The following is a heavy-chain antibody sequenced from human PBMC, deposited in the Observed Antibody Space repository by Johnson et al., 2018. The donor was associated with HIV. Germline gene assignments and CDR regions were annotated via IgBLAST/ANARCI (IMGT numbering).Heavy chain of an antibody. CDR3: ARRMVQGVIITSGAFDI. Sequence: VQLVESGGGLVQPGGSLRLSCAASGFTVSSNYMSWVRQAPGKGLEWVSIIYSGGSTYYADSVKGQFTISRDNSKNTLYLQMNSLRAEDTAVYYCARRMVQGVIITSGAFDIWGQGTMVTVSS. J-gene: IGHJ3*02. D-gene: IGHD3-10*01. V-gene: IGHV3-66*02. CDR1: GFTVSSNY. CDR2: IYSGGST.